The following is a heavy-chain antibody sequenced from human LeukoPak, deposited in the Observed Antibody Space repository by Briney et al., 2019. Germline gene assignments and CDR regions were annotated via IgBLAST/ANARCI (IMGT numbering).Heavy chain of an antibody. CDR3: ARDLGGLNWFDP. CDR2: IYSGGST. Sequence: GGSLRLSCAASGFTVSSNYMSWVRQAPGKGLEWVSVIYSGGSTYYADSVKGRFTISGDNSKNTLYLQMNSLRAEDTAVYYCARDLGGLNWFDPWGQGTLVTVSS. D-gene: IGHD3-16*01. V-gene: IGHV3-66*01. CDR1: GFTVSSNY. J-gene: IGHJ5*02.